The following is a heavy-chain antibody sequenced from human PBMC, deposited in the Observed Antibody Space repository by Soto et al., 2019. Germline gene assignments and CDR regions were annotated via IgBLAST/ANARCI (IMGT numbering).Heavy chain of an antibody. V-gene: IGHV4-34*01. D-gene: IGHD2-15*01. CDR2: INHSGST. CDR1: GGSFSGYY. CDR3: ANKNTVVTPFNY. J-gene: IGHJ4*02. Sequence: PSETLSLTCAVYGGSFSGYYWSWIRQPPGKGLEWIGEINHSGSTNYNPSLKSRVTISVDTSKNQFSLKLSSVTAADTAVYYCANKNTVVTPFNYWGQGTLVTVSS.